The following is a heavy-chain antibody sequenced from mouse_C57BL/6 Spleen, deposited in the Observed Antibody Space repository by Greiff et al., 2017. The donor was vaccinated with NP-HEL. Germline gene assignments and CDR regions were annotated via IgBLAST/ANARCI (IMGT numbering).Heavy chain of an antibody. Sequence: EVQGVESGPGMVKPSQSLSLTCTVTGYSITSGYDWHWIRHFPGNKLEWMGYISYSGSTNYNPSLKSRISITHDTSKNHVFLKLNSVTTEDTATYYCAREGYYGPWFAYWGQGTLVTVSA. CDR2: ISYSGST. CDR3: AREGYYGPWFAY. V-gene: IGHV3-1*01. J-gene: IGHJ3*01. D-gene: IGHD1-1*01. CDR1: GYSITSGYD.